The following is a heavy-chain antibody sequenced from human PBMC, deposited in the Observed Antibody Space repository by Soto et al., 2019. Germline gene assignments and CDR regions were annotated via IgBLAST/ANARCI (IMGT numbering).Heavy chain of an antibody. CDR1: GFTFSSYA. CDR2: ISYDGSNK. J-gene: IGHJ6*02. D-gene: IGHD3-3*01. CDR3: ARDFGVVISDGMDV. Sequence: GGSLRLSCAASGFTFSSYAMHWVRQAPGKGLEWVAVISYDGSNKYYTDSVKGRFTISRDNSKNTLYLQMNSLRAEDTAVYYCARDFGVVISDGMDVWGQGTTVTVSS. V-gene: IGHV3-30-3*01.